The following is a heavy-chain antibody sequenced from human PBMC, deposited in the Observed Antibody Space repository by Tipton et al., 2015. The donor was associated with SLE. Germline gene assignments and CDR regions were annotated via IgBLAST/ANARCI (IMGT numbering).Heavy chain of an antibody. CDR3: ARVDCRSTSCRQVFDY. CDR1: GGSISSSSYY. V-gene: IGHV4-39*07. Sequence: LRLSCTVSGGSISSSSYYWGWIRQPPGKGLEWIGSMYYSGRTYYNPSLKSRVTISVDTSKNQFSLKLSSVTAADTAVYYCARVDCRSTSCRQVFDYWGQGTLVTVSS. D-gene: IGHD2-2*01. CDR2: MYYSGRT. J-gene: IGHJ4*02.